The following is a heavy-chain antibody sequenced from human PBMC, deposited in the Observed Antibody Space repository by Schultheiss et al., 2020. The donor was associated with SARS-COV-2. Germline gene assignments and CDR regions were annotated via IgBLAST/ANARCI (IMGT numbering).Heavy chain of an antibody. CDR3: ARYYYDGTGDNWFDP. Sequence: TLSLTCTVSGDSVSSGDFYCSWIRQPPGKGLEWIGYTYHSGDTHYNPSLKSRATISVDKAKNRFSLQLSSVTAADTAVYYCARYYYDGTGDNWFDPWGQGIQVTVSS. CDR1: GDSVSSGDFY. J-gene: IGHJ5*02. V-gene: IGHV4-30-4*01. D-gene: IGHD3-3*01. CDR2: TYHSGDT.